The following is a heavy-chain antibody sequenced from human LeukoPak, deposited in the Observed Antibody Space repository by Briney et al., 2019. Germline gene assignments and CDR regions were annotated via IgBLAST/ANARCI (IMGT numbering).Heavy chain of an antibody. J-gene: IGHJ6*02. CDR2: INVGYGNT. CDR1: GYIFISYA. D-gene: IGHD3-10*01. CDR3: ARGIYYGSGRGPMDV. V-gene: IGHV1-3*01. Sequence: HGASVKVSCKASGYIFISYAMHWVRQAPGQRPEWMGWINVGYGNTAYPQKFQGRVTISRDTSANTAYMELSSLRSEDTAVYYCARGIYYGSGRGPMDVWGQGTTVTVSS.